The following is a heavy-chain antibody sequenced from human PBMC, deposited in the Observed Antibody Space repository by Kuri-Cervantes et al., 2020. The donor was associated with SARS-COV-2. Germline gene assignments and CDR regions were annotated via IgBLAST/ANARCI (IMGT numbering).Heavy chain of an antibody. Sequence: GESLKSSCAASGCTFSSYAMHWVRQAPGKGLEWVAVISYDGSKKYYADSVKGRFTISRDNSKNTLYLQMNSLRAEDTTVYYCAKPIHDYSLGYHDAFDIWGQGTMVTVSS. CDR1: GCTFSSYA. J-gene: IGHJ3*02. CDR3: AKPIHDYSLGYHDAFDI. V-gene: IGHV3-30-3*02. D-gene: IGHD4-11*01. CDR2: ISYDGSKK.